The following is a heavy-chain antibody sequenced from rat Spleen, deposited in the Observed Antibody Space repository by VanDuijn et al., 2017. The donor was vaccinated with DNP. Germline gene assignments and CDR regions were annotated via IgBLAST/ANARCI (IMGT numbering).Heavy chain of an antibody. D-gene: IGHD1-2*01. Sequence: QVQLKESGPGLVQPSQTLSLTCTVSGFSLTSYGVSWLRQPPGKGLEWVGAIWSGGSTDYNSTLKSRLSISRDTSKSQVFLKMNSLQTEDTAIYFCTRDYYSSSFVYWGQGTLVTVSS. CDR1: GFSLTSYG. CDR2: IWSGGST. V-gene: IGHV2-15*01. CDR3: TRDYYSSSFVY. J-gene: IGHJ3*01.